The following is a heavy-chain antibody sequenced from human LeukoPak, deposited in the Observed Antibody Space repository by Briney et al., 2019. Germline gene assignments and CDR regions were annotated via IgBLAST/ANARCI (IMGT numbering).Heavy chain of an antibody. D-gene: IGHD2-15*01. J-gene: IGHJ4*02. Sequence: GGSLRLSCAASGFTFSSNWMHWVRQTPRKGLVWVSHINTDGTTTTYADSVKGRFTISRDNAKNTLYLQMNSLRAEDTAVYYCARILPISGRDSWGQGTLVTVSS. CDR2: INTDGTTT. CDR1: GFTFSSNW. CDR3: ARILPISGRDS. V-gene: IGHV3-74*01.